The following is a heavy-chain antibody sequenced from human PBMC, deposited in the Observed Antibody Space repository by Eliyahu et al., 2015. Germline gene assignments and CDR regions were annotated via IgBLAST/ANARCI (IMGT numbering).Heavy chain of an antibody. CDR1: GDXITGGNYY. Sequence: QVQLQESGPGLVKPSXTLSXXXTXXGDXITGGNYYXTWIRQPPGTALEWLGYVYCSGTTDSNPSLKSRVTMLVDTSKNQFTLSLSSVTAADTAVYFCARESVRTDFWSGYRPRGHFDFWGPGTLVTVSS. J-gene: IGHJ4*02. CDR3: ARESVRTDFWSGYRPRGHFDF. D-gene: IGHD3-3*01. V-gene: IGHV4-61*01. CDR2: VYCSGTT.